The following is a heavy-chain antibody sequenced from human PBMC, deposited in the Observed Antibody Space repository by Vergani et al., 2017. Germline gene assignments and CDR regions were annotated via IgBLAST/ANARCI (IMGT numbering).Heavy chain of an antibody. CDR3: AREVLLSFEEFAVIGWFDP. J-gene: IGHJ5*02. Sequence: VQLLESGPSLVKPSQTLSLTCSVSGDSVTGCAKYWSWIRHSPGTGLEWIGYIISTGSTHYNPSLQSRLTISLDASKNQFSLRRRSVTAADTAVYFCAREVLLSFEEFAVIGWFDPWGQGTLVTVSS. D-gene: IGHD3-10*01. CDR2: IISTGST. V-gene: IGHV4-30-4*01. CDR1: GDSVTGCAKY.